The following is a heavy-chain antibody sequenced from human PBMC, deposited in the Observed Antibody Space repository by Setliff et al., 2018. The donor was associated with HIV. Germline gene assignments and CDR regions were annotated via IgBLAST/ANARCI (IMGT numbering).Heavy chain of an antibody. D-gene: IGHD7-27*01. CDR3: ARDPLGYYYGMDV. V-gene: IGHV4-34*01. Sequence: NPSETLSLTCAVYGGSFSGYYWSWIRQPPGKGLEWIGEINHSGSTNYNPSLKSRVTISVDTSKNQFSLKLSSVTAADTAVYYCARDPLGYYYGMDVWGQGTTVTVSS. J-gene: IGHJ6*02. CDR1: GGSFSGYY. CDR2: INHSGST.